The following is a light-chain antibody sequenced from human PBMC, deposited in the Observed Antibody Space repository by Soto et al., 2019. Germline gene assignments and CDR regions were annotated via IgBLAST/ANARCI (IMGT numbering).Light chain of an antibody. V-gene: IGKV2-30*01. CDR1: QSLAYIDGNTY. J-gene: IGKJ2*01. Sequence: EVVMTQSPLSLPVTLGQPASISCRSSQSLAYIDGNTYLSWFQQRPGQSPRRLIYKVSNRESGVXXXXSXXXXXTXXXXXXXXXXXXDVGVXXXXXGTHWPPYTFGQGTKLEIK. CDR3: XXGTHWPPYT. CDR2: KVS.